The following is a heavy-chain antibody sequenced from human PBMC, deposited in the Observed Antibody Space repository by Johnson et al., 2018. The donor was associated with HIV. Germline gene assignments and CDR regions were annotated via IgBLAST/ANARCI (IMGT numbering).Heavy chain of an antibody. Sequence: QVQLVESGGGLVQPGGSLRFSCAASGFNFSSYAMHWVRQAPGKGLERVAVISYDGSNKYYADSVKGRFTISRDNSKDTLYLQMNSLRAEDTAVYYCAKEKDYGAFDIWGQGTMVTVSS. CDR3: AKEKDYGAFDI. D-gene: IGHD3-16*01. CDR2: ISYDGSNK. CDR1: GFNFSSYA. J-gene: IGHJ3*02. V-gene: IGHV3-30*04.